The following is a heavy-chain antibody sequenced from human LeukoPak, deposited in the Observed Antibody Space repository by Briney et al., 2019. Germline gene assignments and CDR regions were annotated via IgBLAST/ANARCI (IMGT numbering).Heavy chain of an antibody. Sequence: PSETLSLTCAVSSYSISSGYYWGWIRQPPGKGLEWIGSIYHSGSTYYNPSLKSRVTISVDTSKNQFSLKLSSVTAADTAVYYCARPGPGPDYYYMDVWGKGTTVTVSS. V-gene: IGHV4-38-2*01. J-gene: IGHJ6*03. CDR3: ARPGPGPDYYYMDV. CDR1: SYSISSGYY. CDR2: IYHSGST.